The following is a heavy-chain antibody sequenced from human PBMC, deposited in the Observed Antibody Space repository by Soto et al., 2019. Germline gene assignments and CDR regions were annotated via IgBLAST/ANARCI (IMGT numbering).Heavy chain of an antibody. Sequence: GGSLRLSCAASGFTFSSYSMNWVRQAPGKGLEWVSSISSSSSYIYYADSVKGRFTISRDNAKNSLYLQMNSLRAEDTAVYYCVRDMRAGYYYYMDVWGKGTTGTVSS. V-gene: IGHV3-21*01. CDR3: VRDMRAGYYYYMDV. D-gene: IGHD2-2*01. CDR2: ISSSSSYI. J-gene: IGHJ6*03. CDR1: GFTFSSYS.